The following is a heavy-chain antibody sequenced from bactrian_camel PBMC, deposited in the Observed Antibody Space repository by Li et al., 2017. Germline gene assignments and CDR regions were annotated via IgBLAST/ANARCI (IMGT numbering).Heavy chain of an antibody. J-gene: IGHJ4*01. Sequence: VQLVESGGGLVQPGGTLRLSCASSGFTFAVYAMMRVRQAQGKGLEWVSFIEFDGGKTSYADSVKGRFTISEDNAKNTMYLQMNSLKPEDTAEYYCAADPGKREFYGWCDMSQGTQVTVS. D-gene: IGHD3*01. V-gene: IGHV3S42*01. CDR2: IEFDGGKT. CDR1: GFTFAVYA.